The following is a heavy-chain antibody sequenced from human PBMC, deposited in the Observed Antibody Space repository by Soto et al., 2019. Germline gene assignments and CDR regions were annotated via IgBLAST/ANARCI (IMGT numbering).Heavy chain of an antibody. D-gene: IGHD4-17*01. J-gene: IGHJ6*02. CDR3: ARENGRVTTRPYYYFGMDV. Sequence: SETLSLTCTVSGVSISSGYYYWSWIRQHPEKGLEWIGYIYHSGSTYYSPSLKSRVTISVDTSKNQFSLKLSSVTAADTTVYYCARENGRVTTRPYYYFGMDVWGQGTTVTVSS. CDR1: GVSISSGYYY. CDR2: IYHSGST. V-gene: IGHV4-31*03.